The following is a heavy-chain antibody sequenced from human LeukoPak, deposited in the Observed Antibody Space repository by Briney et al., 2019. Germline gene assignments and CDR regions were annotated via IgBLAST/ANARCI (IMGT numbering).Heavy chain of an antibody. CDR3: ARDQKSGSYANWFDP. J-gene: IGHJ5*02. V-gene: IGHV3-48*04. D-gene: IGHD1-26*01. CDR1: GFTFSSYS. Sequence: GGSLRLSCAASGFTFSSYSMNWVRQAPGKGLEWVSYISSPSSTIYYADSVKGRFTISRDNAKNSLYLQMNSLRAEDTAVYYCARDQKSGSYANWFDPWGQGTLVTVSS. CDR2: ISSPSSTI.